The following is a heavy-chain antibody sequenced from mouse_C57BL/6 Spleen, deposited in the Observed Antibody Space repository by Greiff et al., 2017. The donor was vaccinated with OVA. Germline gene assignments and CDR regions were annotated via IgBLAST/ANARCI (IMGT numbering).Heavy chain of an antibody. CDR3: ARFDY. V-gene: IGHV3-6*01. CDR2: ISYDGSN. Sequence: EVKLQESGPGLVKPSQSLSLTCSVTGYSITSGYYWNWIRQFPGNKLEWMGYISYDGSNKYNPSLKNRISITRDTSKNQFFLKLNSVTTADTATYYCARFDYWGQGTTLTVSS. CDR1: GYSITSGYY. J-gene: IGHJ2*01.